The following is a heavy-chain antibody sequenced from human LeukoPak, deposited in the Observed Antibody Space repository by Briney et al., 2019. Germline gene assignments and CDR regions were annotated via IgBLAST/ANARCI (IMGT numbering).Heavy chain of an antibody. CDR1: GGSISSGDYY. V-gene: IGHV4-30-4*01. Sequence: SQTLSLTCTVSGGSISSGDYYWSWIRQPPGKGLEWIGYIYYSGSTYYNPSLKSRVTISVDTSKNQFSLKLSSVTAADTAVYYCARKGPLFGVVIHDAFDIWGQGTMVTVSS. D-gene: IGHD3-3*01. CDR3: ARKGPLFGVVIHDAFDI. J-gene: IGHJ3*02. CDR2: IYYSGST.